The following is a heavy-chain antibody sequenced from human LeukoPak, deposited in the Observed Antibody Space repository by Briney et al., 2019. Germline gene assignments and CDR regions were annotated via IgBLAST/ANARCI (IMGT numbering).Heavy chain of an antibody. CDR1: GGSISSSNW. CDR3: ASVSSYYYGSGSYWY. V-gene: IGHV4-4*02. CDR2: IYHSGST. D-gene: IGHD3-10*01. Sequence: SGTLSLTCAVSGGSISSSNWWSWVRQPPGKGLEWIGEIYHSGSTNYNPSLKSRVTISVDKSKNQFSLKLSSVTAADTAVYHCASVSSYYYGSGSYWYWGQGTLVTVSS. J-gene: IGHJ4*02.